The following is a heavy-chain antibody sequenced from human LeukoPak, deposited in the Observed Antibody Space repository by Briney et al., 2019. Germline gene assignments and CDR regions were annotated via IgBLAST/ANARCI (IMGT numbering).Heavy chain of an antibody. CDR2: ISSSSSYI. J-gene: IGHJ6*03. Sequence: PGGSLRLSCAASGFTFSSYSMDWVRQAPGKGLEWVSSISSSSSYIYYADSVKGRFTISRDNAKNSLYLQMNSLRAEDTAVYYCARYGGNPGGYYYYMDVWGKGTTVTVSS. V-gene: IGHV3-21*01. CDR1: GFTFSSYS. CDR3: ARYGGNPGGYYYYMDV. D-gene: IGHD4-23*01.